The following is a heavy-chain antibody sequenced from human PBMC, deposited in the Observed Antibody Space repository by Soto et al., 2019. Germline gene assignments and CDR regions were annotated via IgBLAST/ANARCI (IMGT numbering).Heavy chain of an antibody. V-gene: IGHV1-69*13. Sequence: SVKVSCKASGGTFSSYAISWVRQAPGQGLEWMGGIIPIFGTANYAQKFQGRVTITADESTSTAYMELSSLRSEDTAVYYCARVLYYYDSSGTGGWFDPWGQGTLVTVSS. CDR3: ARVLYYYDSSGTGGWFDP. CDR1: GGTFSSYA. J-gene: IGHJ5*02. CDR2: IIPIFGTA. D-gene: IGHD3-22*01.